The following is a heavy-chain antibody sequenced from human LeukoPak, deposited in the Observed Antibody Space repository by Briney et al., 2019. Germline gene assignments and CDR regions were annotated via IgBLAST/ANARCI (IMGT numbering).Heavy chain of an antibody. CDR2: RNPADSDT. V-gene: IGHV5-51*01. D-gene: IGHD3-22*01. J-gene: IGHJ4*02. CDR3: TRLSYYYDSSGYPDY. Sequence: GESLKISCKGSGYTFTNYWIGWVRQMPGKGLEWMGLRNPADSDTRYSPSFQGQVTISVDKSISTAYLEWSSLKASDTAIYYCTRLSYYYDSSGYPDYWGQGTLVTVSS. CDR1: GYTFTNYW.